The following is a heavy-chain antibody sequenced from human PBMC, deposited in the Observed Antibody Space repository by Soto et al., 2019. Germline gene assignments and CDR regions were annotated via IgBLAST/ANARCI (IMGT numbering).Heavy chain of an antibody. Sequence: QVQLVQSGAEVKKPGASVKVSCKASGYTFTSYDINWVRQATGQGLEWMGWMNPNSGNTGYAPKFQGRVTVTRNTTISTAYMELRSLRSEDRAVYYCARGPYYDYVWVSYRPPRQHIDYWGQGTLVTVSS. D-gene: IGHD3-16*02. CDR3: ARGPYYDYVWVSYRPPRQHIDY. J-gene: IGHJ4*02. CDR1: GYTFTSYD. CDR2: MNPNSGNT. V-gene: IGHV1-8*01.